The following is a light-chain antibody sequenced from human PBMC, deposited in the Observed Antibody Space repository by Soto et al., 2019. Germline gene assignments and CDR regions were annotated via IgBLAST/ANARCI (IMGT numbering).Light chain of an antibody. CDR1: QSVSSTY. V-gene: IGKV3-20*01. CDR2: ATS. CDR3: QQYGTSPRPTWT. J-gene: IGKJ1*01. Sequence: EIVLTQSPGTLSLSPGERATLSCRASQSVSSTYLAWYQQRPGQAPRLLMYATSSRATGIPDRFSGSGSGTDFTLTISRLEPEDFVVYYCQQYGTSPRPTWTFGQGTKVEIK.